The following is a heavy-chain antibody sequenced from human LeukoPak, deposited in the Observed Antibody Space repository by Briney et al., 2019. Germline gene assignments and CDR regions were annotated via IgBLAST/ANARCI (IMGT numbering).Heavy chain of an antibody. J-gene: IGHJ6*03. Sequence: ASVKVSCKASGYTFTGYYMHWVRQAPGQGLEWMGWINPNSGGTNYAQKFQGRVTMTRDTSISTAYRELSRLRSDDTAVYYCAGSPYYYDSSGYYYRDYYYYMDVWGKGTTVTVSS. CDR2: INPNSGGT. CDR1: GYTFTGYY. D-gene: IGHD3-22*01. CDR3: AGSPYYYDSSGYYYRDYYYYMDV. V-gene: IGHV1-2*02.